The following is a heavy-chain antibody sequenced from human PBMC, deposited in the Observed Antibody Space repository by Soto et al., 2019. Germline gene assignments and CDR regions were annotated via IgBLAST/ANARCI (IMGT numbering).Heavy chain of an antibody. CDR3: ARDAVAMDY. CDR1: EFTISSYA. J-gene: IGHJ4*02. D-gene: IGHD6-19*01. Sequence: LRLSCAASEFTISSYAMHWVRQAPGKGLEWVAVMSYDGSSKYNTDSVKGPFIVSRDKSKNTVYLQMHSLTVEDTAVYYCARDAVAMDYWGQGTLVTVSS. V-gene: IGHV3-30-3*01. CDR2: MSYDGSSK.